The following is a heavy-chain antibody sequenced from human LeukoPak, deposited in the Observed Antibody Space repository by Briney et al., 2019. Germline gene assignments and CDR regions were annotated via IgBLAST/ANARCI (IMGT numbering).Heavy chain of an antibody. V-gene: IGHV4-34*01. Sequence: SETLSLTCAVYSGSFSGYSWSWIRQPPGKGLEWIGEINHNGSTNYNPSPKSRVTISVDTSKNQFSLKLNSVTAADTDVYYCARGRKILTMVRAASKNNWFDPWGRGALVTVSS. CDR3: ARGRKILTMVRAASKNNWFDP. J-gene: IGHJ5*02. CDR1: SGSFSGYS. D-gene: IGHD3-10*01. CDR2: INHNGST.